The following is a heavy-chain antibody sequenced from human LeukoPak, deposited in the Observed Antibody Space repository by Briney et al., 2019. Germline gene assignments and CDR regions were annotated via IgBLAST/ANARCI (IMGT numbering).Heavy chain of an antibody. V-gene: IGHV4-34*01. D-gene: IGHD5-18*01. CDR3: ARGTAIVLRNNYYFDS. CDR1: GGSFSNYY. J-gene: IGHJ4*02. CDR2: INHGGSP. Sequence: SETLSLTCAVYGGSFSNYYWTWIRQPPGKGLEWIGEINHGGSPNYSPSLKSRVTISVDTSKSQFSLKLSSVTAADTAVYYCARGTAIVLRNNYYFDSWGQGTLVTVSS.